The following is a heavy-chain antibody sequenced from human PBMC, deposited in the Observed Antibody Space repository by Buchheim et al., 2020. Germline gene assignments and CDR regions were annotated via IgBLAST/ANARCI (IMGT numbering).Heavy chain of an antibody. CDR1: GFTFSSYA. J-gene: IGHJ6*02. CDR3: AKDLLGDYYYGMDA. D-gene: IGHD1-26*01. V-gene: IGHV3-23*01. CDR2: IRGSGSNT. Sequence: EVQLLESGGGLVQPGGSLRLSCAASGFTFSSYAMNWVRQAPGKGLEWVSTIRGSGSNTYYTDSVKGRFTLSRDNSKNTLYLQMNSLRAEDSAAYYCAKDLLGDYYYGMDAWGQGTT.